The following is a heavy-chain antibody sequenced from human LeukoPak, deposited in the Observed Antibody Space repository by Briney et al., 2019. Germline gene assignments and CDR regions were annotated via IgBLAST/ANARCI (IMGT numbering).Heavy chain of an antibody. CDR2: IYHSGST. CDR1: GGSISSSSYY. V-gene: IGHV4-39*01. CDR3: ARQNGYCSSSRCYIFSFDI. J-gene: IGHJ3*02. D-gene: IGHD2-2*01. Sequence: SETLSLTCTVSGGSISSSSYYWGWIRQPPGKGLEWIGSIYHSGSTYYNPSLKSRVTISVDTSKNQFSLKLTSVTAADTAVYYCARQNGYCSSSRCYIFSFDIWGQGTMVTVSS.